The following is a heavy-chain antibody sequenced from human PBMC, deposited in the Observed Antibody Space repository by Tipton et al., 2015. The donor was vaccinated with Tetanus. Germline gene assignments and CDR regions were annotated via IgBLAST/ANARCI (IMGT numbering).Heavy chain of an antibody. J-gene: IGHJ4*02. CDR1: GEPFSDHH. CDR3: AGGEVAAPEERY. CDR2: INPSGFT. Sequence: TLSLTCAVYGEPFSDHHWNWIRQSPGKGLEWIGEINPSGFTTYNPYLKSRVTMSEDTSKNHFYLELTSVTAADTAVYCCAGGEVAAPEERYRGQGPLVTCSS. D-gene: IGHD2-15*01. V-gene: IGHV4-34*01.